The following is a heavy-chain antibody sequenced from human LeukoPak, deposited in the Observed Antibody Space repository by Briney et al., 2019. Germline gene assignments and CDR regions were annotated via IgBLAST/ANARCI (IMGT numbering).Heavy chain of an antibody. CDR3: ARGTTNPLLRYFDWLLRGVYYFDY. CDR2: IYYSGST. Sequence: SETLSLTCTVSGGSISSSSYYWGWIRQPPGKGLGWIGSIYYSGSTYYNPSLKSRVTISVDTSKNQFSLKLSSVTAADTAVYYCARGTTNPLLRYFDWLLRGVYYFDYWGQGTLVTVSS. J-gene: IGHJ4*02. V-gene: IGHV4-39*07. CDR1: GGSISSSSYY. D-gene: IGHD3-9*01.